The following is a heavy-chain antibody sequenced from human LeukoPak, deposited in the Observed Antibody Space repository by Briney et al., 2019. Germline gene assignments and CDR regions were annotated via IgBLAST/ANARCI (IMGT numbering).Heavy chain of an antibody. D-gene: IGHD5-12*01. Sequence: GRSLRLSCAASGFTFSSYAMSWVSQAPGKGLEWVSVISGSGGRTYYADSVKGRFTISKDNSKNTLYVQMTSLRAEDTAVYYCAKDLLAATIDYYFDYWGQGTLVTVSS. CDR3: AKDLLAATIDYYFDY. CDR2: ISGSGGRT. J-gene: IGHJ4*02. V-gene: IGHV3-23*01. CDR1: GFTFSSYA.